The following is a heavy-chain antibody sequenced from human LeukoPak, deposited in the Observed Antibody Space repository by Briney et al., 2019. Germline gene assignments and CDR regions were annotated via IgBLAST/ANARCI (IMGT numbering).Heavy chain of an antibody. CDR1: GFTFSSYA. Sequence: HPGRSLRLSCAASGFTFSSYAMSWVRQAPGKGLEWVSIISGSGGSTYYADSVKGRFTISRDNSKNTLYLQMNSLRAEDTAVYYCARHLSGVTGYTYGREIDYWGQGTLVTVSS. CDR3: ARHLSGVTGYTYGREIDY. J-gene: IGHJ4*02. CDR2: ISGSGGST. D-gene: IGHD5-18*01. V-gene: IGHV3-23*01.